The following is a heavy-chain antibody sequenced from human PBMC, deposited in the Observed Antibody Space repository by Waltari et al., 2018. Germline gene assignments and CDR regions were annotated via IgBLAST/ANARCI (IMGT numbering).Heavy chain of an antibody. V-gene: IGHV4-39*07. CDR3: ARGREGTTMIVVGTNWFDP. Sequence: QLQLQESGPGLVKPSETLSLTCTVSGGSISSSSYYWGWIRQPPGKGLEWIGSIYYSGSTYYNPTLKSRVTISVDTSKNQFSLKLSSVTAADTAVYYCARGREGTTMIVVGTNWFDPWGQGTLVTVSS. D-gene: IGHD3-22*01. CDR1: GGSISSSSYY. CDR2: IYYSGST. J-gene: IGHJ5*02.